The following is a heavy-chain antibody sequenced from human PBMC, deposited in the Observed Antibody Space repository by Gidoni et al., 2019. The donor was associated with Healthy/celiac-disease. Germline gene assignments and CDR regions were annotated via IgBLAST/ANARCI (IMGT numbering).Heavy chain of an antibody. Sequence: QVQLLEPGGGVFQPGRSLRLSCAASGFTFRSDGQHWVRQAPGKGLEWVAVISYDGSNKYYADSVKGRLTISRDNSKNTLYLQMNSLRAEDTVVYYCANEGGRGETWGQGTLVTVSS. CDR1: GFTFRSDG. V-gene: IGHV3-30*18. CDR3: ANEGGRGET. J-gene: IGHJ5*02. CDR2: ISYDGSNK. D-gene: IGHD3-16*01.